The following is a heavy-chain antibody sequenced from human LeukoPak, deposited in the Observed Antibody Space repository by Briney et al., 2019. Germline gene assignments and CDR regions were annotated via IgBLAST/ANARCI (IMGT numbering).Heavy chain of an antibody. Sequence: SETLSLTCTVSGGSISGYYWSWSRQPPGKGLEWIGYISYSGSTNYNPSLKSRVTISVDTSKNQFSLKLSSVTAADTAVYYCARDRERAFDIRGQGTLGTVSS. CDR3: ARDRERAFDI. CDR2: ISYSGST. CDR1: GGSISGYY. J-gene: IGHJ3*02. V-gene: IGHV4-59*01. D-gene: IGHD1-26*01.